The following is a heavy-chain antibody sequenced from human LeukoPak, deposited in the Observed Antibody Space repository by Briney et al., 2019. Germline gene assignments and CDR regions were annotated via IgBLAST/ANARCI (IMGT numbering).Heavy chain of an antibody. D-gene: IGHD3-9*01. Sequence: GGSLRLSCAASGFTFSSYSMNWVRQAPGKGLEWVSSISSSSSYIYYADSVKGRFTISRDNAKNSLYLQMNSLRAEDTAVYYCARAHYDILTGYIDYWGQGALVTVSS. CDR3: ARAHYDILTGYIDY. CDR2: ISSSSSYI. J-gene: IGHJ4*02. V-gene: IGHV3-21*01. CDR1: GFTFSSYS.